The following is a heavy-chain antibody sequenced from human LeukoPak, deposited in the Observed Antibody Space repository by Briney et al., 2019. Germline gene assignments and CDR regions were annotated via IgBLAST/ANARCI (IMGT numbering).Heavy chain of an antibody. CDR3: ARIRDRYNDAYDI. V-gene: IGHV1-46*01. D-gene: IGHD5-24*01. CDR1: GYTFTNYY. CDR2: INPGGGNT. J-gene: IGHJ3*02. Sequence: GASVKVSCKASGYTFTNYYIHWVRQAPGQGLEWMGLINPGGGNTNYAQNFQGRVTMTRDTSASTVYMELSSLRSEDTAIYYCARIRDRYNDAYDIWGQGTVVTVPS.